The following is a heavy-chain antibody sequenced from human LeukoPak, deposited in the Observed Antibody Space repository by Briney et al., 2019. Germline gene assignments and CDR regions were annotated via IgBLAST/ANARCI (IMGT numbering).Heavy chain of an antibody. Sequence: SETLSLTCTVSGGSISSGSYYWSWIRQPAGKGLEWIGRIYTSGSTNYNPSLKSRVTISVATSKNQFSLKLSSVTAADTAVYYCARDDYGDYVGTFDYWGQGTLVTVSS. J-gene: IGHJ4*02. CDR2: IYTSGST. V-gene: IGHV4-61*02. CDR3: ARDDYGDYVGTFDY. CDR1: GGSISSGSYY. D-gene: IGHD4-17*01.